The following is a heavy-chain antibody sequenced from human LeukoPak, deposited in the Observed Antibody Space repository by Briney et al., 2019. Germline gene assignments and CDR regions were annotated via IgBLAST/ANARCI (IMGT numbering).Heavy chain of an antibody. CDR1: GGTFSSYA. J-gene: IGHJ4*02. CDR2: IIPILGIA. V-gene: IGHV1-69*04. Sequence: SVKVSCKASGGTFSSYAISWVRQAPGQGLEWMGRIIPILGIANYAQKFQGRVTITADKSTSTAYMELSSLRSEDTAVYYCARARVTMIVPDYWGQGTLVTVSS. D-gene: IGHD3-22*01. CDR3: ARARVTMIVPDY.